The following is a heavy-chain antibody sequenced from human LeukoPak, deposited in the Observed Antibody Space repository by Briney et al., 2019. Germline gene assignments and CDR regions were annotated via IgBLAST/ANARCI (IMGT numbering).Heavy chain of an antibody. CDR2: ISSSSSTI. D-gene: IGHD3-10*01. V-gene: IGHV3-48*02. CDR1: GFTFSSYS. CDR3: AREGVYGSGSLYAFDI. Sequence: GGSLRLSCAAPGFTFSSYSMNWVRQAPGKGLEWVSYISSSSSTIYYADSVKGRFTISRDNAKNSLYLQMNSLRDEDTAVYYCAREGVYGSGSLYAFDIWGQGTMVTVSS. J-gene: IGHJ3*02.